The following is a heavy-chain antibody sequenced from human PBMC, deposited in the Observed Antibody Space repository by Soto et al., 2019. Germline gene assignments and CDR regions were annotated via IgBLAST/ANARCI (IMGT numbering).Heavy chain of an antibody. J-gene: IGHJ6*02. Sequence: ASVKVSCKASVYTFTSYAMHWVRQAPGQRLEWMGWINADNGNTNYSQKLQGRVTMTTDTTTSTAYMELRSLRSDDTAVYYCASSVAGIYYYYGMDVWGQGTTVTVSS. V-gene: IGHV1-3*01. CDR1: VYTFTSYA. D-gene: IGHD6-19*01. CDR2: INADNGNT. CDR3: ASSVAGIYYYYGMDV.